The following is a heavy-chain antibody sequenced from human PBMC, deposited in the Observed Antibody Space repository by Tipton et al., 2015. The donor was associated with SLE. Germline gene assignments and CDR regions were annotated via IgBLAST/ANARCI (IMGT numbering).Heavy chain of an antibody. D-gene: IGHD6-6*01. V-gene: IGHV3-30-3*01. J-gene: IGHJ4*02. CDR3: ASPYSSSSGVFDY. CDR2: ISYDGSNK. CDR1: GFTFSSYA. Sequence: SLRLSCAASGFTFSSYAMHWVRQAPGKGLEWVAVISYDGSNKYYADSVKGRFTISRDNSKNTLYLQMNSLRAEDTAVYYCASPYSSSSGVFDYWGQGTLVTVSS.